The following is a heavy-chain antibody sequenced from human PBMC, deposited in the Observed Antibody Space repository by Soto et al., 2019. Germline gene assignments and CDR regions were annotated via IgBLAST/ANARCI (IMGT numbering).Heavy chain of an antibody. V-gene: IGHV1-58*01. CDR3: AAVFAPRDSSASDFDY. CDR1: GFTFTSSA. CDR2: IVVGSGNT. D-gene: IGHD3-22*01. Sequence: GASVKVSCKASGFTFTSSAVQWVRQARGQRLEWIGWIVVGSGNTNYAQKFQERVTITRDMSTSTAYMELSSLRSEDTAVYYCAAVFAPRDSSASDFDYWGQGTLVTVSS. J-gene: IGHJ4*02.